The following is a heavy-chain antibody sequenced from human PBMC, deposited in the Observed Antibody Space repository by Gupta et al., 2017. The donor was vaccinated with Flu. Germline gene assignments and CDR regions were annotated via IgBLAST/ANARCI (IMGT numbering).Heavy chain of an antibody. J-gene: IGHJ4*02. CDR3: ARAIHGLGCEI. V-gene: IGHV6-1*01. CDR1: GGSLSSDSAA. D-gene: IGHD2-21*01. Sequence: SGGSLSSDSAAWSWIRQSPSRGLEWLGREYCRAKWYFDYAPSLRGRILVTPDTSKNQGCLQLSSVTPDDTAVDYCARAIHGLGCEIWGPGSPVTVSP. CDR2: EYCRAKWYF.